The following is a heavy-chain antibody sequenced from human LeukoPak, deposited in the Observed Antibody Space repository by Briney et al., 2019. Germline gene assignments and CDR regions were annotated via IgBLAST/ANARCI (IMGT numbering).Heavy chain of an antibody. Sequence: ESLKISCKGSGYSFTSYWIGWVRQMPGKGLEWMGIIYPGDSDTRYSPSFQGQVTISADKSISTAYLQCSSLKASDTAMYYGARVNIAAVGRGWFAPWGKETRVTVSS. V-gene: IGHV5-51*01. D-gene: IGHD6-13*01. CDR2: IYPGDSDT. CDR3: ARVNIAAVGRGWFAP. CDR1: GYSFTSYW. J-gene: IGHJ5*02.